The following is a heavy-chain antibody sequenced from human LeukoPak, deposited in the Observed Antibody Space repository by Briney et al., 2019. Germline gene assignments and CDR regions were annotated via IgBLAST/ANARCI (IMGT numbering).Heavy chain of an antibody. CDR1: GYTFTSYY. D-gene: IGHD3-9*01. Sequence: ASVKVSCKASGYTFTSYYTHWVRQAPGQGLEWMGIINPSGGSTSYAQKFQGRVTMTRDTSTSTVYMELSSLRSEDTAVYYCARDMITIFRRRDGTPFQHWGQGTLVTVSS. J-gene: IGHJ1*01. CDR3: ARDMITIFRRRDGTPFQH. CDR2: INPSGGST. V-gene: IGHV1-46*01.